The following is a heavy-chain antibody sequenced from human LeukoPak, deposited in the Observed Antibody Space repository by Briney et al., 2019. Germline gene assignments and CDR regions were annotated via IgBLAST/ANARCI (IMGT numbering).Heavy chain of an antibody. CDR2: MNPNSGNT. Sequence: ASVKVSCKASVYTFTSFDINWVRQATGQGRAWMGWMNPNSGNTGYAQKFQGRVTMTRNTSITTAYMELSSMRSEDTAVYYCARGNKDYGDYARGLSDYWGQGTLVTVSS. CDR1: VYTFTSFD. V-gene: IGHV1-8*01. CDR3: ARGNKDYGDYARGLSDY. J-gene: IGHJ4*02. D-gene: IGHD4-17*01.